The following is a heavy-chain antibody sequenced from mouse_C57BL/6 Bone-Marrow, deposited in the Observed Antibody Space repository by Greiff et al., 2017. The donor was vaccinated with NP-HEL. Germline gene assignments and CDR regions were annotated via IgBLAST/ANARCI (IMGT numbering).Heavy chain of an antibody. J-gene: IGHJ3*01. D-gene: IGHD2-3*01. CDR2: ISDGGSYT. Sequence: EVQVVESGGGLVKPGGSLKLSCAASGFTFSSYAMSWVRQTPEKRLEWVATISDGGSYTYYPDNVKGRFTISRDNAKNNLYLQMSHLKSEDTAMYYCASYDGYYSWFAYWGQGTLVTVSA. V-gene: IGHV5-4*01. CDR1: GFTFSSYA. CDR3: ASYDGYYSWFAY.